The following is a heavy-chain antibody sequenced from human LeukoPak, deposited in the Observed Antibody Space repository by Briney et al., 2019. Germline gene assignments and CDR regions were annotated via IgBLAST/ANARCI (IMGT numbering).Heavy chain of an antibody. CDR1: GFTFSSSA. CDR2: LTCSGASA. D-gene: IGHD2-2*01. CDR3: AKEREYQLFRRAPCFDY. Sequence: PGGTLRLSCAASGFTFSSSAMSWVRQPPGKGLEWVSPLTCSGASAYYPHSVKGRFTISRDNSKNTLSLQMTSVRAEDRPVYYCAKEREYQLFRRAPCFDYWGHGTVVSVSS. V-gene: IGHV3-23*01. J-gene: IGHJ4*01.